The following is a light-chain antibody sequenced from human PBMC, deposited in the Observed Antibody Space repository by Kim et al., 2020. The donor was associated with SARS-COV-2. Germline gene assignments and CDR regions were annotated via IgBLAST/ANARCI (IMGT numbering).Light chain of an antibody. CDR2: GAS. Sequence: SPAERATLPCRARQSVSSNLASYQQKPGQAPRLLIYGASTRATGIPARFSGSGSGTEFTLTISSMQSEDVAVYYCQQYNNWPPRYTFGQGTKLEI. V-gene: IGKV3-15*01. CDR1: QSVSSN. J-gene: IGKJ2*01. CDR3: QQYNNWPPRYT.